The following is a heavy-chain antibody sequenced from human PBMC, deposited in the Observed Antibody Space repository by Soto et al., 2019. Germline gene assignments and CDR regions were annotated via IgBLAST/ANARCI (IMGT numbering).Heavy chain of an antibody. CDR3: ARGRYGDY. CDR2: ISAHNGNT. D-gene: IGHD1-1*01. J-gene: IGHJ4*02. CDR1: GYAFTTYG. Sequence: QVHLVQSGAEVKKPGASVKVSCQGSGYAFTTYGITWVRQAPGQGLEWMGWISAHNGNTNYAQKLQGRVTVTRDTSTRTAYMELRSLRDDDPAVYYCARGRYGDYWGQGALVTVSS. V-gene: IGHV1-18*01.